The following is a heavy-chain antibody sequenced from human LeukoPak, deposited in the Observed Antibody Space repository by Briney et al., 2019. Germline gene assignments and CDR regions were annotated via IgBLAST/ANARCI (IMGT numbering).Heavy chain of an antibody. J-gene: IGHJ6*03. Sequence: GGSLRLSCAASGFTVSSNYMSWVRQAPGKGLEWVSVIYSGGSTYYADSVKGRFTISRDNAKNSLYLQMNSLRAEDTAVYYCARDSGYQLLPGYYYYMDVWGKGTTVTVSS. CDR1: GFTVSSNY. D-gene: IGHD2-2*01. CDR3: ARDSGYQLLPGYYYYMDV. CDR2: IYSGGST. V-gene: IGHV3-53*01.